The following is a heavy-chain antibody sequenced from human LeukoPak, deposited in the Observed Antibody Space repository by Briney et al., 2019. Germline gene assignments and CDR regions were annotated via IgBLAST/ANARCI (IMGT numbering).Heavy chain of an antibody. Sequence: PSETLSLTCTVSGGSISSYHWSWIRQPAGKGLEWIGRIYTSGSANYNPSLKSRVTMSVDTSKNQFSLKLSSVTAADTAVYYCAGDRPYCSGGSCYSRYWSGAFDIWGQGTMVTVSS. J-gene: IGHJ3*02. CDR1: GGSISSYH. CDR3: AGDRPYCSGGSCYSRYWSGAFDI. V-gene: IGHV4-4*07. CDR2: IYTSGSA. D-gene: IGHD2-15*01.